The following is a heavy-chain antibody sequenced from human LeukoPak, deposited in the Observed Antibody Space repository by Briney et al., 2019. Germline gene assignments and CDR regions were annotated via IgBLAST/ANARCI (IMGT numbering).Heavy chain of an antibody. CDR2: ISSNGGST. Sequence: GGSLRLSCSASGFTFSSYAMHWVRQAPGKGLEYVSAISSNGGSTYYADSVKGRFTISRDNSKNTLYLQMSSLRAEDTVVYYCVKEWELVIFDYWGQGTLVTVSS. V-gene: IGHV3-64D*06. J-gene: IGHJ4*02. CDR1: GFTFSSYA. D-gene: IGHD1-26*01. CDR3: VKEWELVIFDY.